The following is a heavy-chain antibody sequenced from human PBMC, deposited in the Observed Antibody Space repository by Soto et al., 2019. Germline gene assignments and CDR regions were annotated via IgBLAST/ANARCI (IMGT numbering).Heavy chain of an antibody. CDR2: TRKKANSYTT. CDR1: GFTFSDHY. J-gene: IGHJ4*02. Sequence: EVQLVESGGGLVQPGGSLRLSCAASGFTFSDHYMDWVRQAPGKGLEWVGRTRKKANSYTTEYAASVKGRFTISRDDSKNSLYLQMNSLKTEDTAVYYCTRVSGSYYFDYWGQGTLVTVSS. CDR3: TRVSGSYYFDY. V-gene: IGHV3-72*01.